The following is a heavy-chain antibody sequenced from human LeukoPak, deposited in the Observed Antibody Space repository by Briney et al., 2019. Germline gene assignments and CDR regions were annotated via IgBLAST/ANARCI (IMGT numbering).Heavy chain of an antibody. Sequence: GGSLRLSCAASGFTVSSNYMSWVRQAPGKGLEWVSVIYSCGSTYYADSVKGRFTISRDNSKNTLYLQMNSLRAEDTAVYYCARDEGSSSSSWSPPTDYWGQGTLVTVSS. J-gene: IGHJ4*02. CDR2: IYSCGST. V-gene: IGHV3-66*03. CDR1: GFTVSSNY. CDR3: ARDEGSSSSSWSPPTDY. D-gene: IGHD6-6*01.